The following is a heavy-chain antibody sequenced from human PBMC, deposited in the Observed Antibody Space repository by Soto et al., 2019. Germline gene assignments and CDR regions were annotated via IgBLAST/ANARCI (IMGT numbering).Heavy chain of an antibody. Sequence: VKVSCKASGYTFTSYGISWVRQAPGQGLEWMGWISAYNGNTNYAQKLQGRVTMTTDTSTSTAYMELRSLRSDDTAVYYCATNPGYEFLEWLLAFDYWGQGTLVTVSS. V-gene: IGHV1-18*01. CDR2: ISAYNGNT. D-gene: IGHD3-3*01. CDR1: GYTFTSYG. J-gene: IGHJ4*02. CDR3: ATNPGYEFLEWLLAFDY.